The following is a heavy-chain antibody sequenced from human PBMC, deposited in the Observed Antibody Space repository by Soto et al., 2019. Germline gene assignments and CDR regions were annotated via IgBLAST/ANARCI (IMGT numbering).Heavy chain of an antibody. CDR3: ARFASGIAAAGTDFDY. J-gene: IGHJ4*02. V-gene: IGHV1-18*01. Sequence: ASVKVSCKASGYTFTRYVISWLRESPLQGLEWMGWISAYNGNTNYAQKLQGRFTMTTDTSTSTAYMELRSLRSDDTAVYYCARFASGIAAAGTDFDYWGQGTLVTV. D-gene: IGHD6-13*01. CDR2: ISAYNGNT. CDR1: GYTFTRYV.